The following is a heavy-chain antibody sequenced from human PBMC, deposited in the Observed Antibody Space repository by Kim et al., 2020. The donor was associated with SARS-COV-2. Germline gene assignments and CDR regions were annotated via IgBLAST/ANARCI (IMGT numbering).Heavy chain of an antibody. D-gene: IGHD2-2*01. CDR3: AGYCSSTSCYAWGYYYGMDV. V-gene: IGHV4-34*01. J-gene: IGHJ6*02. CDR2: INHSGST. Sequence: SETLSLTCAVYGGSFSGYYWSWIRQPPGKGLEWIGEINHSGSTNYNPSLKSRVTISVDTSKNQFSLKLSSVTAADTAVYYCAGYCSSTSCYAWGYYYGMDVWGQGTTVTVSS. CDR1: GGSFSGYY.